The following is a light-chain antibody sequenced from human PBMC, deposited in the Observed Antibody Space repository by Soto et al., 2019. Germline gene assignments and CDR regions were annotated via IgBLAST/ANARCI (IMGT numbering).Light chain of an antibody. CDR3: LQDYNYPYT. CDR2: AAS. Sequence: AIQMTQSPSSLSASVGYRVTITCRASQGIRNDLGWYQQKPGKAPKLLIYAASRLQSAVPSTFSGSGSGTDFTLTISSLQPEDFATYYCLQDYNYPYTFGQGTRLEIK. CDR1: QGIRND. J-gene: IGKJ5*01. V-gene: IGKV1-6*01.